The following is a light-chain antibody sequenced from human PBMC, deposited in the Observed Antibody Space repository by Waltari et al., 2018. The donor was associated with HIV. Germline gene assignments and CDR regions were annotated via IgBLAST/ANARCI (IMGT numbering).Light chain of an antibody. CDR3: QQYGSSPTWT. V-gene: IGKV3-20*01. J-gene: IGKJ1*01. CDR1: RSVSSSY. Sequence: EIVLTQSPGTLSLSQGERATPSCRASRSVSSSYLAWYQQKPGQAPRLLTYGASSRATGIPDRFSGSGSGTDFTLTISRLEPEDFAVYYCQQYGSSPTWTFGQGTKVEIK. CDR2: GAS.